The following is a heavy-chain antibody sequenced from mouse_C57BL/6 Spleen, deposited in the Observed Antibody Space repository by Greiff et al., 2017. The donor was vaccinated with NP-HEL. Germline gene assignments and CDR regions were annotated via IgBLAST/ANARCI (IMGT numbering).Heavy chain of an antibody. Sequence: QVQLQQSGAELVMPGASVKLSCKASGYTFTSYWMHWVKQRPGQGLEWIGEIDPSDSYTNYNQKFKGKSTLTVDKSSSTAYMQLSSLTSEDSAVYYCARYYGSSWGYYFDYWGQGTTLTVSS. D-gene: IGHD1-1*01. CDR2: IDPSDSYT. CDR3: ARYYGSSWGYYFDY. V-gene: IGHV1-69*01. CDR1: GYTFTSYW. J-gene: IGHJ2*01.